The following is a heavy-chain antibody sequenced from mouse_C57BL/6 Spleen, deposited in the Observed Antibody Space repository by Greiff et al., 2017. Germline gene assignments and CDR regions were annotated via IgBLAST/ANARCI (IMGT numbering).Heavy chain of an antibody. D-gene: IGHD2-12*01. CDR1: GFTFSSYA. CDR2: ISDGGSYT. CDR3: ARGCYPKDYAMDY. Sequence: EVKLVESGGGLVKPGGSLKLSCAASGFTFSSYAMSWVRQTPEKRLEWVATISDGGSYTYYPDNVKGRFTISRDNAKNNLYLQMSHLKSEDTAMYYCARGCYPKDYAMDYWGQGTSVTVSS. J-gene: IGHJ4*01. V-gene: IGHV5-4*03.